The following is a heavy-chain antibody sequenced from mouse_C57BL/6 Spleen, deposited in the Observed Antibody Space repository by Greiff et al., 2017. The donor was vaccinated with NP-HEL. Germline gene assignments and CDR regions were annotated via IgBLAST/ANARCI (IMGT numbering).Heavy chain of an antibody. V-gene: IGHV1-76*01. D-gene: IGHD2-4*01. CDR2: IYPGSGNT. CDR3: ASYYDFGYYAMDY. Sequence: QVQLKESGAELVRPGASVKLSCKASGYTFTDYYINWVKQRPGQGLEWIARIYPGSGNTYYNEKFKGKATLTAEKSSSTAYMQLSSLTSEDSAVYFCASYYDFGYYAMDYWGQGTSVTVSS. J-gene: IGHJ4*01. CDR1: GYTFTDYY.